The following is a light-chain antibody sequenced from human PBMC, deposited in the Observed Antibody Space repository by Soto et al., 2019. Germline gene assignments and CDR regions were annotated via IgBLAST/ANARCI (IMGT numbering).Light chain of an antibody. V-gene: IGKV3-11*01. J-gene: IGKJ4*01. Sequence: IVMTQSPATLSVSPVERAPLSCRASQRVSSNVAWYQQKPGQAPRLLIYDASNRATGIPARFSGSGSGTDFTLTITSLEPEDFAVYYCQHRSNWLAFGGGTKV. CDR2: DAS. CDR1: QRVSSN. CDR3: QHRSNWLA.